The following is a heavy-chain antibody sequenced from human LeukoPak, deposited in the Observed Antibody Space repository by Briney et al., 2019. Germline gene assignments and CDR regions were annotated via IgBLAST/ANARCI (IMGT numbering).Heavy chain of an antibody. J-gene: IGHJ4*02. CDR2: FSDSGGRT. Sequence: PGGSLRLSCEASGLTFRSYVMSWVRQAPGKGLEWVSGFSDSGGRTFYAEAVKGRFTISRDNSKNTLSLQMNSLRAEDTAVYYCARGRIEVAGYFDSWGQGTLVTVSS. CDR1: GLTFRSYV. CDR3: ARGRIEVAGYFDS. V-gene: IGHV3-23*01. D-gene: IGHD6-19*01.